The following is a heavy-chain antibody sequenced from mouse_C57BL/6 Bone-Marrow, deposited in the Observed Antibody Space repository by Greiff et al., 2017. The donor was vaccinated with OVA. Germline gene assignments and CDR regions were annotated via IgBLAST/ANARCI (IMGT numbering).Heavy chain of an antibody. CDR2: IDPETGGT. J-gene: IGHJ1*03. Sequence: QVQLKESGAELVRPGASVTLSCKASGYTFTDYEMHWVKQTPVHGLEWIGAIDPETGGTAYNQKFKGKAILTADKSSSTAYMELRSLTSEDSAVYYCTRTGWSLGDWYFDVWGTGTTVTVSA. V-gene: IGHV1-15*01. D-gene: IGHD2-3*01. CDR1: GYTFTDYE. CDR3: TRTGWSLGDWYFDV.